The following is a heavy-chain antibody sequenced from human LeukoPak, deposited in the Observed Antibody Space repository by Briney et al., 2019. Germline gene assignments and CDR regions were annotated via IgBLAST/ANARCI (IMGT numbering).Heavy chain of an antibody. J-gene: IGHJ4*02. CDR1: GDSISSGGYS. CDR2: VYYSGGT. D-gene: IGHD5-12*01. V-gene: IGHV4-30-4*07. Sequence: SETLSLTCDVSGDSISSGGYSWSWIRQPPRKGLEWIGYVYYSGGTYYNPSLKSRVTISVDTSKNQFSLKLSSVTAADTAVYYCASHSGGYAYWGQGTLVTVSS. CDR3: ASHSGGYAY.